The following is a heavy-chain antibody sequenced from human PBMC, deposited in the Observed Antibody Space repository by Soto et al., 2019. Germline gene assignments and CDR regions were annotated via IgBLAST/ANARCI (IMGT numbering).Heavy chain of an antibody. Sequence: SETRSLTRTVYGASISSYYWSWIRPPPGKGLAWIGYIYCSGSTNYNPSLKRRVTISVNTSKNQFSLKLRSVTAADTAVYYWASDRAGEDSSSYKYWYFDFWGHDPLVNVSS. J-gene: IGHJ2*01. CDR1: GASISSYY. V-gene: IGHV4-59*01. D-gene: IGHD6-6*01. CDR2: IYCSGST. CDR3: ASDRAGEDSSSYKYWYFDF.